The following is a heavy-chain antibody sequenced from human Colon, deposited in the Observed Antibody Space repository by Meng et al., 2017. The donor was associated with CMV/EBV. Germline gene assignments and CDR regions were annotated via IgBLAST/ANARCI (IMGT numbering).Heavy chain of an antibody. J-gene: IGHJ4*02. CDR3: ARDKGVRTFDT. CDR1: GIPFSSSG. D-gene: IGHD2-21*01. CDR2: IRHDGSNE. Sequence: QGRLVGSGGGVGQPGESLRLVCAASGIPFSSSGMHWVRQAPGKGLEWVALIRHDGSNEYYAESVRGRFTISRDNSKNTVYLQMNSLRSEDTAVYYCARDKGVRTFDTWGQGILVTVSS. V-gene: IGHV3-30*02.